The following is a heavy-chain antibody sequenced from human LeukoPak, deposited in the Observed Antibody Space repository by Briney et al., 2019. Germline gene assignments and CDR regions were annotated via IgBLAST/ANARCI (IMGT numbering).Heavy chain of an antibody. CDR2: ISFDGSNK. CDR3: ANLYGDYPDY. CDR1: GFTYSSYG. V-gene: IGHV3-30*18. Sequence: GGSLRLSCAASGFTYSSYGMHWVRQAPGKGLEGVAVISFDGSNKYSADSVRGRFTISRDNSKNTLYLQMNSLRAEDMAVYYCANLYGDYPDYWGQGTLVTVSS. J-gene: IGHJ4*02. D-gene: IGHD4-17*01.